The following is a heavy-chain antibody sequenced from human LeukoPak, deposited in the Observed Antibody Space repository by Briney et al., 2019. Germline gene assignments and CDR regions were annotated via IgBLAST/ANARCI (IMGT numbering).Heavy chain of an antibody. CDR2: IRSKTNHYAT. V-gene: IGHV3-73*01. CDR1: GFTFSGSA. J-gene: IGHJ4*02. CDR3: ARRLSGSYFFDY. Sequence: GGSLRLSCAASGFTFSGSAMHWVRQSSGKGLEWVGRIRSKTNHYATAYAASVKGRFNISRDDSKNTAYLQMNSLKTEDTAVYYCARRLSGSYFFDYWGQGTLVTVSS. D-gene: IGHD1-26*01.